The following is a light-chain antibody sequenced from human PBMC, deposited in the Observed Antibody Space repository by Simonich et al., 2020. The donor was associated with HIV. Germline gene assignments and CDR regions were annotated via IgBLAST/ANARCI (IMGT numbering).Light chain of an antibody. V-gene: IGKV4-1*01. CDR2: WAS. J-gene: IGKJ1*01. CDR1: QSVLYSSNNKYY. Sequence: DIVMTQSPGSLAVSLGERATINCKSSQSVLYSSNNKYYLAWYQQKPGQTPKLLIYWASTRESGVPDRFSGSGSGTDFTLTISSLQAEDVAVYYCQQYYSTPWTVGQGTKVEIK. CDR3: QQYYSTPWT.